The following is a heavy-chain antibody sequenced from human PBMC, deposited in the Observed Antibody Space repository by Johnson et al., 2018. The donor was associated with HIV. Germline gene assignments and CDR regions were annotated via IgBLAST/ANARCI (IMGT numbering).Heavy chain of an antibody. CDR3: ARSPYYDDYWSDAFDI. Sequence: VQLVESGGGVVQPGRSLRLSCAASGFTFDDYAMHWVRQAPGKGLEWVSGISGSGGSTYYADSVKGRFTISRDNSKSTLFLQMNSLRAEDTAVYYCARSPYYDDYWSDAFDIWGQGTMVTVSS. V-gene: IGHV3-23*04. CDR2: ISGSGGST. D-gene: IGHD4-17*01. CDR1: GFTFDDYA. J-gene: IGHJ3*02.